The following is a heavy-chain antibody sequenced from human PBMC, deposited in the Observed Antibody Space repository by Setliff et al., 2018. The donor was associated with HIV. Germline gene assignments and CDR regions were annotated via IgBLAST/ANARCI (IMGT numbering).Heavy chain of an antibody. Sequence: KPSETLSLTCAVYGGSFSGYYWSWIRQPPGKGLEWIGEINHSGSTNYNPSLKSRVTTSVDTSKNQFSLKLSSVTAADTAVYYCARARKASSGWCNAFDIWGQGTMVTV. CDR2: INHSGST. V-gene: IGHV4-34*01. CDR3: ARARKASSGWCNAFDI. D-gene: IGHD6-19*01. CDR1: GGSFSGYY. J-gene: IGHJ3*02.